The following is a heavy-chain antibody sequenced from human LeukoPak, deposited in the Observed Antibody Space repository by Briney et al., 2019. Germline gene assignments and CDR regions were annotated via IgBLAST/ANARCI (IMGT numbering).Heavy chain of an antibody. Sequence: GGSLRLSCAASGFTFSSYAMSWVRQAPGKGLEWVSAISGSGGSTYYADSVKGRFTISRDSSKNTLYLQMNSLRAEDTAVYYCAKRKTSYGSGSYSVDYWGQGTLVTISS. CDR1: GFTFSSYA. CDR2: ISGSGGST. J-gene: IGHJ4*02. D-gene: IGHD3-10*01. V-gene: IGHV3-23*01. CDR3: AKRKTSYGSGSYSVDY.